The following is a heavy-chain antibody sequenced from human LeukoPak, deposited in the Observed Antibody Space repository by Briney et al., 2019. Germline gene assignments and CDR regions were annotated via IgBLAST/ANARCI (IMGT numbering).Heavy chain of an antibody. CDR2: IKSEAYGGTT. Sequence: KSGGSLRLSCTASGFTFVDYAMSWFRQAPGKGLEWVGFIKSEAYGGTTEYAASVKGRFIISRDDSKNIAYVQMNSLKTEDTAVYFCTARYSSGWYSPDPDYWGQGTLVTVSS. CDR1: GFTFVDYA. D-gene: IGHD6-19*01. CDR3: TARYSSGWYSPDPDY. J-gene: IGHJ4*02. V-gene: IGHV3-49*05.